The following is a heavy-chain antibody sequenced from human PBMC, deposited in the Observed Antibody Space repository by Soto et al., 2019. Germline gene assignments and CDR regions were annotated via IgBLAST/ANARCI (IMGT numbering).Heavy chain of an antibody. CDR2: INPDSGAT. V-gene: IGHV1-2*02. J-gene: IGHJ4*02. CDR3: ARGDYGTGGYPFPYLDY. D-gene: IGHD2-8*02. CDR1: GYSFTGYY. Sequence: HEHLVQSGAEVKRPGASLKVSCKASGYSFTGYYIHWVRQAPGQGLEWMGWINPDSGATNYAQNFQGRVTLTSDTSISTASRDLTSLTSDDTAGYYCARGDYGTGGYPFPYLDYGGQGTLVIVSS.